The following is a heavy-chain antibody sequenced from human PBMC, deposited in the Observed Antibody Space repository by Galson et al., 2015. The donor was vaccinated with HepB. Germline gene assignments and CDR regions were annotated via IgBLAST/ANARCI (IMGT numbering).Heavy chain of an antibody. CDR2: ISGGDTTI. D-gene: IGHD3-3*01. J-gene: IGHJ6*03. V-gene: IGHV3-11*01. CDR3: ARVERIETGDFWSGYSYYYYMDV. Sequence: SLRLSCAASGFTINDNYMSWIRQAPGKGLEWISYISGGDTTIDYAESVQGRFTLSRDNARNSLYLQMTSLRAEDTAVYYCARVERIETGDFWSGYSYYYYMDVWGKGTSVTVSS. CDR1: GFTINDNY.